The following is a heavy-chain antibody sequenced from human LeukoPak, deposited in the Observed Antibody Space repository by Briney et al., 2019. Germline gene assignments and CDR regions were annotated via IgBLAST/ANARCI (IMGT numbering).Heavy chain of an antibody. CDR1: EFTFSDHY. J-gene: IGHJ4*02. CDR3: ASLRRGYSYYFDY. Sequence: PGGSLRLSCAASEFTFSDHYMSWIRQAPGKGLEWVSYISSSSSYTNHADSVKGRFTISRDNAKNSLYLQMNSLRAEDTAVYFCASLRRGYSYYFDYWGQGALVTVSS. CDR2: ISSSSSYT. V-gene: IGHV3-11*06. D-gene: IGHD1-1*01.